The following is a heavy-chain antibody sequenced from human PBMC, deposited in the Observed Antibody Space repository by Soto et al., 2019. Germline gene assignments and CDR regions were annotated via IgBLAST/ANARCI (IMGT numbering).Heavy chain of an antibody. CDR3: ARDPLMSRDYYYYGMDV. D-gene: IGHD2-8*01. V-gene: IGHV3-30-3*01. CDR2: ISYDGSNK. CDR1: GFTFILYA. Sequence: PRGSPRISFAASGFTFILYAMHWGPPAPGQGLGGGAVISYDGSNKYYADSVKGRFTISRDNSKNTLYLQMNSLRAEDTAVYYCARDPLMSRDYYYYGMDVWGQGTTVTVSS. J-gene: IGHJ6*02.